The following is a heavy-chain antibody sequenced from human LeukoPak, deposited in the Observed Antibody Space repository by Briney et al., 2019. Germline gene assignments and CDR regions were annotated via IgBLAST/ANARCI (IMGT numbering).Heavy chain of an antibody. D-gene: IGHD6-13*01. CDR3: ARDLTRVIAAAGF. CDR2: IWYDGNNK. Sequence: PGRSLRLSCAASGFTFTNYGIHWVRQAPGKGLEWVAVIWYDGNNKYYADSVKGRFTISRDTSKNTLYLQMNSLRAEDTAVYYCARDLTRVIAAAGFWGQGTLDAVSS. J-gene: IGHJ4*02. V-gene: IGHV3-33*01. CDR1: GFTFTNYG.